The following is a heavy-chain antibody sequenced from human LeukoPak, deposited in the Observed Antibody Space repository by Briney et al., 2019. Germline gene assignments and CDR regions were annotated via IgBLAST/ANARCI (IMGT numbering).Heavy chain of an antibody. J-gene: IGHJ4*02. CDR3: AREESSGYQDY. V-gene: IGHV4-4*07. Sequence: PSETLSLTCTVSGDSISGFYWSWIRQAAGKGLEWIGHIYTSGSTNYNPSLKSRVTMSVDTSKNEFSLKLSSVTAADTAVYYCAREESSGYQDYWGQGTLVTVSS. CDR1: GDSISGFY. CDR2: IYTSGST. D-gene: IGHD3-22*01.